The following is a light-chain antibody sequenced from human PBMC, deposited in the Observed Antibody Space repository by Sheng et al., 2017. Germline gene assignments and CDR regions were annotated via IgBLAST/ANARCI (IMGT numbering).Light chain of an antibody. CDR1: QSISTW. Sequence: DIQMTQFPSTLSASVGDRVTITCRASQSISTWLAWHQQKPGKAPKVLIYKATNLKSGVPSRFSGSGFGTEFTLTISSLQPDDFATYYCQQYNNYPWTFGQGTKLEIK. V-gene: IGKV1-5*03. CDR3: QQYNNYPWT. CDR2: KAT. J-gene: IGKJ2*01.